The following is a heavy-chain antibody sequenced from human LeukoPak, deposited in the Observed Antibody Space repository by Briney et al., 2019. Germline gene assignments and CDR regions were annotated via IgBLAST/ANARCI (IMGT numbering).Heavy chain of an antibody. Sequence: SGGSLRLSCAASGFILSSSEMNWVRQAPGKGLEWVSFIATDSTIYYADSVKGRFTLSRDNAKNSLYLQMNSLRAEATAVYYCAELGITMIGGVWGKGTTVTISS. CDR2: IATDSTI. CDR3: AELGITMIGGV. D-gene: IGHD3-10*02. CDR1: GFILSSSE. V-gene: IGHV3-48*03. J-gene: IGHJ6*04.